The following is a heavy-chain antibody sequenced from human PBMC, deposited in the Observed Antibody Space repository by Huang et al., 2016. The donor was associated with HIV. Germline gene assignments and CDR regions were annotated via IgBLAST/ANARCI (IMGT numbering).Heavy chain of an antibody. CDR2: ISKDESNN. J-gene: IGHJ3*02. Sequence: QVQLVESGGGVVQPGRSLRLSCAASGFPFNNHAMHWVRQAPGKGVEWGAGISKDESNNYYADSVKGRFTISRDSSKSTLFLHMTSLRTEDTAVYYCARAKDTWDAYDIWGQGTMVIVSS. CDR3: ARAKDTWDAYDI. V-gene: IGHV3-30-3*01. CDR1: GFPFNNHA. D-gene: IGHD5-18*01.